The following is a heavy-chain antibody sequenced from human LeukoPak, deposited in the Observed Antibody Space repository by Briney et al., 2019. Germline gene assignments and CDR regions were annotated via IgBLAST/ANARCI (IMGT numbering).Heavy chain of an antibody. V-gene: IGHV3-23*01. Sequence: PGGSLSLSCAASGFPFSSYAVRWARQAPGGGLEWVSGISAGGDTTYTADSVKGRFTISRDNSNNTLYLQMNILTAEDTAVYYCAAISYSGTWPVGYWGQGILVTVTA. D-gene: IGHD6-25*01. J-gene: IGHJ4*02. CDR1: GFPFSSYA. CDR2: ISAGGDTT. CDR3: AAISYSGTWPVGY.